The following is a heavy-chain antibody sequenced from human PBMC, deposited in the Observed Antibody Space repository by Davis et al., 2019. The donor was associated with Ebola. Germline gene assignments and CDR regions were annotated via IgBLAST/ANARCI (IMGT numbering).Heavy chain of an antibody. J-gene: IGHJ6*02. Sequence: GESLKISCAASGFTFSSYSMNWVRQAPGKGLEWVSYISSSSSTIYYADSVKDRFTISRDNAKNSLYLQMNSLRDEDTAVYYCARADYGSGSSYGMDVWGQGTTVTVS. CDR2: ISSSSSTI. CDR1: GFTFSSYS. D-gene: IGHD3-10*01. V-gene: IGHV3-48*02. CDR3: ARADYGSGSSYGMDV.